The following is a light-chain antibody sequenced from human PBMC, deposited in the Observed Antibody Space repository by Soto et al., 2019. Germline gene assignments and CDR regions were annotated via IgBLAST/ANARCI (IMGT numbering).Light chain of an antibody. CDR1: QSVNNN. V-gene: IGKV3-15*01. J-gene: IGKJ5*01. Sequence: IVLTQSPGTLSLSPWEGATLSCRASQSVNNNYLAWYQQKPGQGPRLLIYGASTRATGIPARFSGSGSGTEFTLTISSLQSEDFAVYYCQRYNNWPPITFGQGTRLEIK. CDR3: QRYNNWPPIT. CDR2: GAS.